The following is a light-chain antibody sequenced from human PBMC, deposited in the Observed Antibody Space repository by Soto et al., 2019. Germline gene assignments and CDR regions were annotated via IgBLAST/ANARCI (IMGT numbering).Light chain of an antibody. J-gene: IGKJ2*01. CDR2: AVS. V-gene: IGKV3-15*01. CDR3: QQHNHWPL. CDR1: QSVSSD. Sequence: EIVMTQSPATLSVSQGERATLSCRVSQSVSSDLAWFQQKPGQAPRLLLYAVSTRANVVPGRFSGSGSGTDVTLTISSLQSEDSAVYYCQQHNHWPLFGQGTKLEIK.